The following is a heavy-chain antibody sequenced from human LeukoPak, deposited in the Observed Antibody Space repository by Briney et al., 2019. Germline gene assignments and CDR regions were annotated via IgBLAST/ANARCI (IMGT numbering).Heavy chain of an antibody. V-gene: IGHV3-21*01. D-gene: IGHD3-22*01. J-gene: IGHJ4*02. CDR3: ARGATYYYDSSGYIAFDY. CDR1: GFTFSSYS. CDR2: ISSSSSYI. Sequence: GGSLRLSCAASGFTFSSYSMNWVRQAPGKGLEWVSSISSSSSYIYYADSVKGRLTISRDNAKNSLYLQMNSLRAEDTAVYYCARGATYYYDSSGYIAFDYWGQGTLVTVSS.